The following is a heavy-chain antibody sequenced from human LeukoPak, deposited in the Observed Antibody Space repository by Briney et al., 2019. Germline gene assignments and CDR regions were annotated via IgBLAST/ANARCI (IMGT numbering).Heavy chain of an antibody. CDR2: INSDGSST. V-gene: IGHV3-74*01. D-gene: IGHD5-18*01. J-gene: IGHJ4*02. CDR3: ATRGYSYEFDY. CDR1: GFTFSSYW. Sequence: GGSLRLSCAASGFTFSSYWMHWGRHAPGKGLVWVSRINSDGSSTDYADSVKGRFTISRDIAKNTLFLQMNSLRAEDTAVYYCATRGYSYEFDYWGQGTLVTVSS.